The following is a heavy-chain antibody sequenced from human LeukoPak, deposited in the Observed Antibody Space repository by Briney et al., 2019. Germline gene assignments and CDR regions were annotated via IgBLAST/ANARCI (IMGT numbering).Heavy chain of an antibody. CDR2: INHSGST. CDR3: ARFSYGSGSYQVDY. Sequence: SETLSLTCAVYGGSFSGYYWSWIRQPPGKGLEWIGEINHSGSTNYNPSLKSRVTISVDTSKNQFSLKLSSVTAADTAVYYCARFSYGSGSYQVDYWGQGTLVTVSS. J-gene: IGHJ4*02. D-gene: IGHD3-10*01. CDR1: GGSFSGYY. V-gene: IGHV4-34*01.